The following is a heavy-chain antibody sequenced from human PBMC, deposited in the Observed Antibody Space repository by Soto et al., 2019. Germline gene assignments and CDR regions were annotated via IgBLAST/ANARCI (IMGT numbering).Heavy chain of an antibody. Sequence: ASVKVSCKASGYTFTSYGISWVRQAPGQGLEWMGWISAYNGNTNYAQKLQGRVTMTTDTSTSTAYMELRSLRSDDTAVYYCARAALGYCSSTSCPFGSWFDPWGQGTLVTISS. CDR3: ARAALGYCSSTSCPFGSWFDP. CDR1: GYTFTSYG. D-gene: IGHD2-2*03. CDR2: ISAYNGNT. J-gene: IGHJ5*02. V-gene: IGHV1-18*01.